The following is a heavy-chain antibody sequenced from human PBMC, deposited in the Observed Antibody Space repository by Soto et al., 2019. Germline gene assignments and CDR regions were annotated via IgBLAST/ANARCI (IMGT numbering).Heavy chain of an antibody. J-gene: IGHJ4*02. D-gene: IGHD3-10*01. CDR2: IKQDGSEK. V-gene: IGHV3-7*01. CDR3: ARTYGSGSYGYYFDY. CDR1: GFTFSSYW. Sequence: GGSLRLSCAASGFTFSSYWMSWFRQAPGKGLEWVANIKQDGSEKYYVDSVKGRFTISRDNAKNSLYLQMNSLRAEDTAVYYCARTYGSGSYGYYFDYWGQGTLVTISS.